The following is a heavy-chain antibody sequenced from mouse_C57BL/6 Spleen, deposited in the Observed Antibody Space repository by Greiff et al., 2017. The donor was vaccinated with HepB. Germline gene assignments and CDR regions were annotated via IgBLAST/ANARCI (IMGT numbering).Heavy chain of an antibody. CDR3: APYYYGSSGFAY. D-gene: IGHD1-1*01. CDR1: GYTFTSYG. J-gene: IGHJ3*01. Sequence: VQLQQSGAELARPGASVKLPCKASGYTFTSYGISWVKQRTGQGLEWIGEIYPRSGNTYYNEKFKGKATLTADKSSSTAYMELRSLTSEDSAVYFCAPYYYGSSGFAYWGQGTLVTVSA. V-gene: IGHV1-81*01. CDR2: IYPRSGNT.